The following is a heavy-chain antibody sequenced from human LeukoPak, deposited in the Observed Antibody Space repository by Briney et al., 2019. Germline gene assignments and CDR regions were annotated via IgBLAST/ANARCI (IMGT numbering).Heavy chain of an antibody. Sequence: PSETLSLTCDVSGYSISSGYYWGWIRQPPGKGLEWIGSIYHSGSTYYNPSLKSRVTISVDTSKNQFSLKLSSVPAADTAVYYCARRRLTTVSHDAFDIWGQGTMVTVSS. V-gene: IGHV4-38-2*01. CDR2: IYHSGST. CDR1: GYSISSGYY. D-gene: IGHD4-11*01. J-gene: IGHJ3*02. CDR3: ARRRLTTVSHDAFDI.